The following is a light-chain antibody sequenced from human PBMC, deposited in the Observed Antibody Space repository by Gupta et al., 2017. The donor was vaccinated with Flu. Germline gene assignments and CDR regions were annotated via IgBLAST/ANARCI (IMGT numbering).Light chain of an antibody. CDR2: KDT. J-gene: IGLJ2*01. CDR1: ELGDKF. CDR3: QAWDSSTGV. V-gene: IGLV3-1*01. Sequence: SPGKTATISCSGYELGDKFVCWYQQKPGQLRLLVIYKDTNRASGIPERFSGSNSGNTATLTISGTQAWDEDDYFCQAWDSSTGVFGGGTKLTVL.